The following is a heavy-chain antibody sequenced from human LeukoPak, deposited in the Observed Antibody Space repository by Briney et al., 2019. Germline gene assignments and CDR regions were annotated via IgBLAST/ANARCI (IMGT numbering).Heavy chain of an antibody. V-gene: IGHV3-15*01. D-gene: IGHD3/OR15-3a*01. CDR3: TDFGY. CDR1: GFTLSNAW. J-gene: IGHJ4*02. Sequence: GGSLRLSCAASGFTLSNAWMNWVRQAPGKGLEWVGRIKSTSDGATTEYAAPVKGRFTNSRDDSKNTLYLQMYSLKNEDTAIYHCTDFGYWGQGTLVTVSS. CDR2: IKSTSDGATT.